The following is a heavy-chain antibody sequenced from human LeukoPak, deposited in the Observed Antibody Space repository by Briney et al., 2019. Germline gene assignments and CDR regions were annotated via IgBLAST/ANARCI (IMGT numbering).Heavy chain of an antibody. CDR2: INQDGSKK. CDR3: AKEPIYVGYYGMDV. V-gene: IGHV3-7*03. CDR1: RFTFSNYW. Sequence: GGSLRLSCVASRFTFSNYWMSWVRQAPGKGLEWVANINQDGSKKRYADSMKGRFTISRDNAKNSLYLQMNSLRAEDTALYYCAKEPIYVGYYGMDVWGQGTTVTVSS. J-gene: IGHJ6*02. D-gene: IGHD2-2*02.